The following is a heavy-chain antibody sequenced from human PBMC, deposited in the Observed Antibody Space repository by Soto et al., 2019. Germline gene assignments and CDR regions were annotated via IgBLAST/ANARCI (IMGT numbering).Heavy chain of an antibody. CDR1: GYNYVTYW. CDR2: IYCGNSDT. Sequence: GESLKISCKGSGYNYVTYWIGWVRQTPGKGLEWMGMIYCGNSDTRYNPSFHGHVTISADKSISTAYLQWSSLKAPDTAMYYCARLAVAGLTGNYYYGMAVWGQGTTVTVSS. J-gene: IGHJ6*02. V-gene: IGHV5-51*01. D-gene: IGHD6-19*01. CDR3: ARLAVAGLTGNYYYGMAV.